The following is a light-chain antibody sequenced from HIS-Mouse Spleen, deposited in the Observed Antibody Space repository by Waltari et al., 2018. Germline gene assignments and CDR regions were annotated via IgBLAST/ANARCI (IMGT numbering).Light chain of an antibody. CDR1: SGSVSTSYY. CDR3: VLYMGSGISWV. CDR2: STN. J-gene: IGLJ3*02. V-gene: IGLV8-61*01. Sequence: QTVVTQEPSFSVSPGGTVTLTCGLSSGSVSTSYYPSWYQQTPGPAPRTLIYSTNTRSSVVPDRFSGSILGNKAALTITGAQADDESDYYCVLYMGSGISWVFGGGTKLTVL.